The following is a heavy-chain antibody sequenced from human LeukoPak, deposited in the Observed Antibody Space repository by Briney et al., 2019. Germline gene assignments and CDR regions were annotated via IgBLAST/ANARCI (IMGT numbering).Heavy chain of an antibody. J-gene: IGHJ4*02. D-gene: IGHD5-12*01. CDR3: ASGWLRRDF. CDR1: GFTFSRYS. Sequence: GGSLRLSCAASGFTFSRYSMNWVRQAPGKGLEWVSYISNSSRTIYYADSVEGRFTISRDNAKNSLYLQMNSLRAEDTAVYYCASGWLRRDFWGQGTLVTVSS. CDR2: ISNSSRTI. V-gene: IGHV3-48*01.